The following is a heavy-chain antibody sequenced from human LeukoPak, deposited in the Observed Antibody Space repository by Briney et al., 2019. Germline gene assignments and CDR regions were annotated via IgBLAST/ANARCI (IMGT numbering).Heavy chain of an antibody. D-gene: IGHD6-13*01. Sequence: GESLKISCNSSGYIYTSYWIGWVRQMPGKGLEWMGIIYPGDSDTRYSPSFQGQVTISADKSINTAYLEWSSLKASDTAIYYCARQGAAGKYYYYYMDVWGKGTTVTVSS. CDR3: ARQGAAGKYYYYYMDV. CDR1: GYIYTSYW. J-gene: IGHJ6*03. CDR2: IYPGDSDT. V-gene: IGHV5-51*01.